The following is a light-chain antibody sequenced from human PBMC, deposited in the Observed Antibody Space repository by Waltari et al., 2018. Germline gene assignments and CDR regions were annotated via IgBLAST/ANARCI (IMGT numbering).Light chain of an antibody. CDR2: GAS. V-gene: IGKV3-20*01. CDR1: QRLGKNY. CDR3: QQYASSVLYT. Sequence: IVLTRSPGTLSLSPGDRASLSCKASQRLGKNYLAWYQHKPGQAPRLLIYGASSRAAGIPDRFSGSGSGTDFTLTISRLEPEDFAVYYCQQYASSVLYTFGQGTKLEIK. J-gene: IGKJ2*01.